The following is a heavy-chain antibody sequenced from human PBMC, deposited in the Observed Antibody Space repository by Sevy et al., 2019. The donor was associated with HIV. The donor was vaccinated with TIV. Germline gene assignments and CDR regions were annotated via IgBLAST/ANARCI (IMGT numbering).Heavy chain of an antibody. V-gene: IGHV3-21*01. CDR2: ISSSSTYI. CDR3: ARIDYGDYEMTRDYYMGA. D-gene: IGHD4-17*01. J-gene: IGHJ6*03. CDR1: GFTFSTYS. Sequence: GGSLRLSCAASGFTFSTYSMNWVRQAPGKGLEWVSSISSSSTYIYYADSVKGRFTISRNNAKNSLFLQMNSLRAEDTAVYFRARIDYGDYEMTRDYYMGAWGKGTTVTVSS.